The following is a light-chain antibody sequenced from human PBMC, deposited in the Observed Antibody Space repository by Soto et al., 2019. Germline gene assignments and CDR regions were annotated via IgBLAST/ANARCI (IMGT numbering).Light chain of an antibody. CDR2: GAS. J-gene: IGKJ1*01. Sequence: EIVLTQSPGTLSLSPGERATLSCRASQSVSSNYLAWYQQKSGQAPRLLIYGASSRATGIPDRFSGSGSGTDFTLTISRLKPEDFAVYYCQQYGGPPRTFGQGTKVEIK. CDR3: QQYGGPPRT. V-gene: IGKV3-20*01. CDR1: QSVSSNY.